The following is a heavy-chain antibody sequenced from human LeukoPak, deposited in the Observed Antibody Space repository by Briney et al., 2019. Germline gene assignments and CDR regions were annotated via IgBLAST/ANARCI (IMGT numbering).Heavy chain of an antibody. V-gene: IGHV4-31*03. CDR2: IYYSEST. D-gene: IGHD4-23*01. J-gene: IGHJ4*02. CDR1: GGSISSGGYS. CDR3: ARDYGGTFGY. Sequence: SQTLSLTCTVSGGSISSGGYSWSWIRQPPGKGLEWIGYIYYSESTYYNPSLKSRVTISVDTSKNQFSLKLSSVTAADTAVYYCARDYGGTFGYWGRGTLVTVSS.